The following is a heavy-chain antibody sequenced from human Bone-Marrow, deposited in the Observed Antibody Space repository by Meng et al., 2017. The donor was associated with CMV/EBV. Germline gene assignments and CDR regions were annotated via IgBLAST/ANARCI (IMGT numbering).Heavy chain of an antibody. CDR2: IYYLGTS. J-gene: IGHJ4*02. V-gene: IGHV4-39*07. CDR1: GGSISSSDYY. CDR3: ARQQLGLRGPLEFDH. D-gene: IGHD6-13*01. Sequence: SETLSLTCTVSGGSISSSDYYWGWVRQPPGKGLEWIGTIYYLGTSYYNPSLESRVTISVDTSKNQFSLKLSSVTAADTAVYYCARQQLGLRGPLEFDHWGQGTRVTGSS.